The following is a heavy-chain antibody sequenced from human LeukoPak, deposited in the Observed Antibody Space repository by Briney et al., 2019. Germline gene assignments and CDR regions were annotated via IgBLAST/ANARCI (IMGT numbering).Heavy chain of an antibody. Sequence: PGGSLRLSCAASGFTFSSYAMHWVRQAPGKGLEWVAVISYDGSNKYYADSVKGRFTISRDNSKNTLYLQMNSLRAEDTAVYYCAKVYTPGSSGYLYYFDYWGQGTLVTVSS. J-gene: IGHJ4*02. CDR3: AKVYTPGSSGYLYYFDY. CDR1: GFTFSSYA. D-gene: IGHD3-22*01. V-gene: IGHV3-30*04. CDR2: ISYDGSNK.